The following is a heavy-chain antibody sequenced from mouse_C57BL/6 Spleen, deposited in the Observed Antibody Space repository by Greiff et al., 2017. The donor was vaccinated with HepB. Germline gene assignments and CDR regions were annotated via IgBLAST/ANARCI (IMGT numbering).Heavy chain of an antibody. CDR1: GYTFTDYN. Sequence: VQLQQSGPELVKPRASVKIPCKASGYTFTDYNMDWVKQSHGKSLEWIGDINPNNGGTIYNQKFKGKATLTVDKSSSTAYMELRSLTSEDTAVYYCARGYYSNPYAMDYWGQGTSVTVSS. CDR2: INPNNGGT. V-gene: IGHV1-18*01. D-gene: IGHD2-5*01. J-gene: IGHJ4*01. CDR3: ARGYYSNPYAMDY.